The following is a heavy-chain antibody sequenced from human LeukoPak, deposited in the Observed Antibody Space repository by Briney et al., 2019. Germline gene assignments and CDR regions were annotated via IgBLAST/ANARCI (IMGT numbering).Heavy chain of an antibody. CDR2: IDRDGSRI. V-gene: IGHV3-74*01. CDR3: VRGNDYGGPHY. CDR1: GFTFSSYW. J-gene: IGHJ4*02. D-gene: IGHD4-23*01. Sequence: GGSLRLSCAVSGFTFSSYWMHWVCQAPGKGLVWVSRIDRDGSRINYADSVKGRFTISRDDGKNTLFLQMNSLRAEDAAVYYCVRGNDYGGPHYWGQGTLVTVSS.